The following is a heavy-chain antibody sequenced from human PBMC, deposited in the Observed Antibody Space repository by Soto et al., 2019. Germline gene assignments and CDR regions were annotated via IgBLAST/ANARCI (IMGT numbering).Heavy chain of an antibody. CDR1: GFTFSDYY. J-gene: IGHJ6*03. V-gene: IGHV3-11*01. Sequence: QVQLVESGGGLVKPGESLRLSCAASGFTFSDYYMSWIRQAPGKGLEWISHISGSGTPIYYADSLKGRFTISRDNARNSXXXXXXXXXXXXXXXXXXXXXXXXGTYXYYYYMDV. CDR3: XXXXXXGTYXYYYYMDV. CDR2: ISGSGTPI. D-gene: IGHD6-13*01.